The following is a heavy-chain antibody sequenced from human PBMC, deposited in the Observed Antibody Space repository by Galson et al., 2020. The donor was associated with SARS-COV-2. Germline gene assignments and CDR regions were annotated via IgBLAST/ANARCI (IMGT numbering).Heavy chain of an antibody. V-gene: IGHV1-8*01. Sequence: ASVKVSCKASGYTFTSYDINWVRQATGQGLEWMGWMNPNSGNTGYAQKFQGRVTMTRNTSISTAYMELSSLRSEDTAVYYCVLRNYDFWSGYWFDPWGQGTLVTVSS. J-gene: IGHJ5*02. CDR1: GYTFTSYD. CDR3: VLRNYDFWSGYWFDP. D-gene: IGHD3-3*01. CDR2: MNPNSGNT.